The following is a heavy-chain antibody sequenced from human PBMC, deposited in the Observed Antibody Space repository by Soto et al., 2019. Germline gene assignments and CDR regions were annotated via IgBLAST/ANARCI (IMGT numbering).Heavy chain of an antibody. J-gene: IGHJ5*02. CDR1: GGTFSSYA. V-gene: IGHV1-69*13. CDR2: IIPIFGTA. Sequence: SVKVSCKASGGTFSSYAISWVRQAPGQGLEWMGGIIPIFGTANYAQKFQGRVTITADESTSTAYMELSSLRSEDTAVYYCARGAGYDILTGYYVPWFDPWGQGTLVTVSS. D-gene: IGHD3-9*01. CDR3: ARGAGYDILTGYYVPWFDP.